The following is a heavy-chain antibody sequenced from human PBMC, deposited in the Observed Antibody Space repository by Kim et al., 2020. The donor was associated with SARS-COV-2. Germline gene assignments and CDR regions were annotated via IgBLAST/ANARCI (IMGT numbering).Heavy chain of an antibody. CDR1: GFTFSSYA. D-gene: IGHD5-12*01. J-gene: IGHJ5*02. V-gene: IGHV3-64D*09. CDR3: VKNAEYSGYDWVWFDP. Sequence: GGSLRLSCSASGFTFSSYAMHWVRQAPGKGLEYVSAISSNGGSTYYADSVKGRFTISRDNSKNTLYLQMSSLRAEDTAVYYCVKNAEYSGYDWVWFDPWGQGTLVTVSS. CDR2: ISSNGGST.